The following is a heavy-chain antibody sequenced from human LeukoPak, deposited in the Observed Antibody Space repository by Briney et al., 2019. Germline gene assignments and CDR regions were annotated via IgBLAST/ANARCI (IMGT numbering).Heavy chain of an antibody. CDR3: ARVGYCSGGSCYNSPNTGFLDY. CDR1: GGSISSYD. CDR2: IYYSGST. D-gene: IGHD2-15*01. V-gene: IGHV4-59*08. Sequence: SETLSLTCTVSGGSISSYDWSWIRQPPGKGLEWIGYIYYSGSTNYNPSLKSRVTISVDTSKNQFSLKLSSVTAADTAVYYCARVGYCSGGSCYNSPNTGFLDYWGQGTLVTVSS. J-gene: IGHJ4*02.